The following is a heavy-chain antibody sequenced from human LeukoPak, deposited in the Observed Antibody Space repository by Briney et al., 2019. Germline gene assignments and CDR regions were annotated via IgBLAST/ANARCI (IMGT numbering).Heavy chain of an antibody. D-gene: IGHD6-13*01. CDR1: GGTFSSYA. CDR2: IIPIFGTA. J-gene: IGHJ6*03. V-gene: IGHV1-69*13. Sequence: ASVKVSCKASGGTFSSYAISWVRQAPGQGLEWMGGIIPIFGTANYAQKFQGRVTITADESTSTAYMELSGLRSEDTAVYYCARASKPDSSSWYWDYYYYMDVWGKGTTVTVSS. CDR3: ARASKPDSSSWYWDYYYYMDV.